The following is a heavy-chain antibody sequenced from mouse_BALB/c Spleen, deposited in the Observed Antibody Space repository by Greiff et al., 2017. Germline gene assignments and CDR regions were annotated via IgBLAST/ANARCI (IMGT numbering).Heavy chain of an antibody. CDR2: IDPSDSYT. Sequence: QVQLQQPGAELVKPGASVKLSCKASGYTFTSYWMHWVKQRPGQGLEWIGEIDPSDSYTNYNQKFKGKATLTVDKSSSTAYMQLSSLTSEDSAVYYCARSHYYGSSWFAYWGQGTLVTVSA. D-gene: IGHD1-1*01. V-gene: IGHV1-69*02. CDR1: GYTFTSYW. CDR3: ARSHYYGSSWFAY. J-gene: IGHJ3*01.